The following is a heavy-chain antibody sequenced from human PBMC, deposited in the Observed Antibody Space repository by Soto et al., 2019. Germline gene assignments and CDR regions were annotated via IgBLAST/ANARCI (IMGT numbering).Heavy chain of an antibody. J-gene: IGHJ2*01. V-gene: IGHV3-23*01. CDR3: ASTLTDRSQWLVPGAGVGFWYFDL. Sequence: EVQLLESGGGLVQPGGSLRLSCAASGFTFSSYAMSWVRQAPGKGLEWVSAISGSGGSTYYADSVKGRFTISRDNSKNTLYLQMNSLRAEDTAVYYCASTLTDRSQWLVPGAGVGFWYFDLWGRGTLVTVSS. CDR1: GFTFSSYA. CDR2: ISGSGGST. D-gene: IGHD6-19*01.